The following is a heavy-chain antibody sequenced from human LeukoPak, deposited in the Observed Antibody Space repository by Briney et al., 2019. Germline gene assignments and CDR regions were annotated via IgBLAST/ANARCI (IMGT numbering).Heavy chain of an antibody. V-gene: IGHV4-4*02. Sequence: SGTLSLTCAVSGDSISSSNWWSWVRQPPGKGLAWIGEIYHSGSTNYNPSLKSRVTMSVDNSENHFSLKLSSVTAADTALYYCARSTVSVITRGAFDIWGQGTMVTVSS. CDR3: ARSTVSVITRGAFDI. J-gene: IGHJ3*02. CDR1: GDSISSSNW. CDR2: IYHSGST. D-gene: IGHD3-22*01.